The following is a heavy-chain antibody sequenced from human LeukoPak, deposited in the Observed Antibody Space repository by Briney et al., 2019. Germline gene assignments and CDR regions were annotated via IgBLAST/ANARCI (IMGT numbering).Heavy chain of an antibody. Sequence: PGRSLRLSCAAYGFTFSSYAMDWVRQAPGKGLEWVAVISYDGSNKYYADTVKGRFTISRDNAKNPLYLQRNSLRAEDTAVCYCGRDYYDSSGSLRDIDYWGQGTLVTVSS. D-gene: IGHD3-22*01. CDR2: ISYDGSNK. J-gene: IGHJ4*02. CDR1: GFTFSSYA. V-gene: IGHV3-30*04. CDR3: GRDYYDSSGSLRDIDY.